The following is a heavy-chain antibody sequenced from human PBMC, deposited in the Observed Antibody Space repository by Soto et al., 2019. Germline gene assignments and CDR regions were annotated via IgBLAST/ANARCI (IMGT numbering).Heavy chain of an antibody. D-gene: IGHD2-2*01. Sequence: EVQLVESGGGLVKPGGSTRLSCLASALTFDTSSMNWVRQAPGRGLEWVSSISSSSSHISYAESVKGRFSISRDNAKNSLYLQMNRLRDEDTAVYYCARGIVPAAFDYWGQGTPVTVSS. J-gene: IGHJ4*02. CDR2: ISSSSSHI. V-gene: IGHV3-21*01. CDR1: ALTFDTSS. CDR3: ARGIVPAAFDY.